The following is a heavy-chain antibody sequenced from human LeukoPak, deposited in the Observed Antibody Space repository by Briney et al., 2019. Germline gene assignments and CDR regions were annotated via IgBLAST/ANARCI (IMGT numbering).Heavy chain of an antibody. D-gene: IGHD3-3*01. CDR2: IYYSGSA. Sequence: SETLSLTCTVSGGSISSYYWSWIRQPPGKGLEWIGYIYYSGSANYNPSLKSRVTISVDTSKNQFSLKLSSVTAADTAVYYCARTGLDYDFWSGYTLNWFDPWGQGTLVTVSS. V-gene: IGHV4-59*01. CDR3: ARTGLDYDFWSGYTLNWFDP. J-gene: IGHJ5*02. CDR1: GGSISSYY.